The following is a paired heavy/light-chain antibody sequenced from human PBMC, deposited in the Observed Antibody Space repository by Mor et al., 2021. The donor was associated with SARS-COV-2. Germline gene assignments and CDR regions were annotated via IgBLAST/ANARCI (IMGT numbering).Light chain of an antibody. CDR1: QSVSSN. V-gene: IGKV3-15*01. CDR3: QQYKDWLT. CDR2: GAS. Sequence: EIVMTQSPATLSVSPGERATLSCRASQSVSSNLAWYQQKPGQAPRLLIYGASTRATGIPGRFSGSGSGTEFTLTISSLQSEDLAVYYCQQYKDWLTFGGGTKVEIK. J-gene: IGKJ4*02.
Heavy chain of an antibody. CDR2: IKQDGSEK. V-gene: IGHV3-7*03. CDR3: ASWAL. D-gene: IGHD3-16*01. Sequence: EVQLVESGGGLVQPGGSLRLSCAASGFTFSNSWMSWVRQAPGKGLECVANIKQDGSEKSYVDSVKGRFTISRDNAKNSLYLQMNSLRAEDTAVYYCASWALWGQGTLVTVSS. J-gene: IGHJ4*02. CDR1: GFTFSNSW.